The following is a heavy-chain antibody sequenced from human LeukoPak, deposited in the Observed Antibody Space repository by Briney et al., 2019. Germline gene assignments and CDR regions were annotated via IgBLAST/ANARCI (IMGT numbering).Heavy chain of an antibody. CDR1: GFTFSSYA. D-gene: IGHD2-15*01. V-gene: IGHV3-23*01. CDR2: ISGSGVST. Sequence: GGSLRLSCAASGFTFSSYAMSWVRQAPGKGLEWVSAISGSGVSTYYADSVKGRFTISRDNSKNTLYLQMNSLRAEDTAVYYCAKEGDIVVVVAHNWYFDLWGRGTLVTVSS. J-gene: IGHJ2*01. CDR3: AKEGDIVVVVAHNWYFDL.